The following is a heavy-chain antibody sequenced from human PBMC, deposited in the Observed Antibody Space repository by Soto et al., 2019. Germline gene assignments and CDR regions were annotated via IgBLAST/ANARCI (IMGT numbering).Heavy chain of an antibody. CDR2: IKYNGDS. Sequence: QVQLQESGPGLVKPSETLSLTCTVSGGSITNYYCSWFRQPPGKGLEWIGYIKYNGDSAYNLSLMRRVTMPMDTSKTQFSLMLESVTATDTAVYYCARHGFGSLHGLVDVWGQGTTVIVSS. J-gene: IGHJ6*02. V-gene: IGHV4-59*08. D-gene: IGHD3-10*01. CDR1: GGSITNYY. CDR3: ARHGFGSLHGLVDV.